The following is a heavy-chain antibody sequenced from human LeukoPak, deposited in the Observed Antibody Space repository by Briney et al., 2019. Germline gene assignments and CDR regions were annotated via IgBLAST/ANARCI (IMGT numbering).Heavy chain of an antibody. J-gene: IGHJ6*03. Sequence: QPGGSLRLSCAASGFTFSSYAMSWVRQAPGKGLEWVSAISGSGGSTYYADSVKGRFTISRDNAKNSLYLQLSSLRAEDTAVYYCARDGLGATVWYYYMDVWGKGTTVTVSS. CDR3: ARDGLGATVWYYYMDV. V-gene: IGHV3-23*01. CDR1: GFTFSSYA. CDR2: ISGSGGST. D-gene: IGHD5-12*01.